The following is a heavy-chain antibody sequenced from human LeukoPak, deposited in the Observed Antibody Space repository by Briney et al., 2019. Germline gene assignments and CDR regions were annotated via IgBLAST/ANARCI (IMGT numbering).Heavy chain of an antibody. CDR1: GYTFTGYY. CDR3: ARSFQGTVNLDY. Sequence: ASVKVSCKASGYTFTGYYMHWVRQAPGQGLEWMGWINPNSGGTNYEQKFQGRVTMTRDTSISTAYMELSRLRSDDTAAYYCARSFQGTVNLDYWGQGTLVTVSS. D-gene: IGHD4-17*01. V-gene: IGHV1-2*02. J-gene: IGHJ4*02. CDR2: INPNSGGT.